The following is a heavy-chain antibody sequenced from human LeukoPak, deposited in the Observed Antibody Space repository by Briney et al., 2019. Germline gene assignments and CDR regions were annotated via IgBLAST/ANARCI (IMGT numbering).Heavy chain of an antibody. V-gene: IGHV4-61*02. D-gene: IGHD3-22*01. CDR3: ARVSYFFVSSGYVFDY. CDR1: GGSISSDRYY. J-gene: IGHJ4*02. Sequence: PSETLSLTCTVSGGSISSDRYYWSWIPQPAGKGLECIGRIYTSGSTNYNTSLKSRVTISVDTSKNQFSRKLSSGAAADTAVYYCARVSYFFVSSGYVFDYWGQGTLVTVSS. CDR2: IYTSGST.